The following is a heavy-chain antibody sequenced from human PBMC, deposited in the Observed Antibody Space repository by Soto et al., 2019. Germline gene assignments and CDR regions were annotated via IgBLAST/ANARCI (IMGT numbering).Heavy chain of an antibody. J-gene: IGHJ3*01. CDR2: FNAGNGDA. V-gene: IGHV1-3*01. D-gene: IGHD1-1*01. CDR1: GYTFTNYA. Sequence: QVQLVQSGAEVKKPGASVKISCKASGYTFTNYALHWVRQAPGQKFEWLGWFNAGNGDAKYSRKFQGRVSMTRDTSASTVYMELSRLRSEDSALYYCARIKRTSEAKLIHDSVDTWGQGTMVTVSS. CDR3: ARIKRTSEAKLIHDSVDT.